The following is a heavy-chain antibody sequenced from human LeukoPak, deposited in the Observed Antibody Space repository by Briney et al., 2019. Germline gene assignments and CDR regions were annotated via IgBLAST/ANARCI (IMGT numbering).Heavy chain of an antibody. CDR3: AKASSGYSYGRNWFDP. CDR1: GFTVSSNY. Sequence: PGGSLRLSCAASGFTVSSNYMSWVRQAPGKGLEWVSAISGSGGSTYYADSVKGRFTISRDNSKNTLYLQMNSLRAEDTAVYYCAKASSGYSYGRNWFDPWGQGTLVTVSS. V-gene: IGHV3-23*01. J-gene: IGHJ5*02. D-gene: IGHD5-18*01. CDR2: ISGSGGST.